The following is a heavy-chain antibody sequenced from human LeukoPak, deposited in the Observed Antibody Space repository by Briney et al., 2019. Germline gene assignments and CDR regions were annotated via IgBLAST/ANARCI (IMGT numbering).Heavy chain of an antibody. CDR1: GFTFSSYG. J-gene: IGHJ1*01. CDR2: IRYDGSNK. D-gene: IGHD2-21*02. V-gene: IGHV3-30*02. Sequence: GGSLRLSCAASGFTFSSYGMHWVRQAPGKGLEWVAFIRYDGSNKYYADSVKGRFTISRDNAKNTLYLEMISLRAEDTAVYYCAKKGVPYCNGDCYLEYFQHWGQGTLVTVSS. CDR3: AKKGVPYCNGDCYLEYFQH.